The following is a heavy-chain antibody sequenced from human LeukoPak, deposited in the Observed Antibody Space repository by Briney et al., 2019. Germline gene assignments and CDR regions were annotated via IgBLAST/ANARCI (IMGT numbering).Heavy chain of an antibody. CDR3: HSSGYGFDI. J-gene: IGHJ3*02. CDR2: IKSKTDGGTT. CDR1: GFTFSNAW. D-gene: IGHD3-22*01. Sequence: GGSLRLSCVASGFTFSNAWMSWVRQAPGKGLERVGRIKSKTDGGTTDYAAHVKGRFTISRDDSKNTLYLQMNSLKTEDTAVYYCHSSGYGFDIWGQGTMVTVSS. V-gene: IGHV3-15*01.